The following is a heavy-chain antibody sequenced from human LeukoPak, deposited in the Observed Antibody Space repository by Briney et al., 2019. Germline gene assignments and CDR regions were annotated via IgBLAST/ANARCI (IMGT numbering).Heavy chain of an antibody. CDR3: LRYDDIYGFDY. CDR2: VKNDGNYR. J-gene: IGHJ4*02. CDR1: GFIFSRNW. D-gene: IGHD3-16*01. Sequence: GGTLRLSCAASGFIFSRNWMQWVGQAPGEGVVGVARVKNDGNYRDYAGSVKGGFTISRDKAKNSLFLQMNSLRVEDTARYYCLRYDDIYGFDYWGQGTVVTVSS. V-gene: IGHV3-74*01.